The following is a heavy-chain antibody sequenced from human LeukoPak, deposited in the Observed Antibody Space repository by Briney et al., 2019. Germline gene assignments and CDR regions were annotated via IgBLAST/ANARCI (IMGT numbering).Heavy chain of an antibody. CDR3: ARTEMATITSSY. CDR1: GGSISSYY. Sequence: SETLSLTCTVSGGSISSYYWSWIRQPPGKGLEWIGYIYYSGSTNYNPSLKSRVTISVDTSKNQFSLKLSSVTAADTAVYYCARTEMATITSSYWGQGTLVTVSS. CDR2: IYYSGST. V-gene: IGHV4-59*01. D-gene: IGHD5-24*01. J-gene: IGHJ4*02.